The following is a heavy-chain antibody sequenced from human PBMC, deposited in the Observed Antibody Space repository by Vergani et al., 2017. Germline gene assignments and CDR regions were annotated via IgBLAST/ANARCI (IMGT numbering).Heavy chain of an antibody. CDR3: TTALVVVVPAGMVGADAFDG. D-gene: IGHD2-2*01. Sequence: EVQLLESGGGIVKPGGSLRLSCVASGFTFSNAWMSWVRQAPGKGLEWVGRIKSKTDGGTTDYAAPVKGRFTISRDDSKDTLYLQMNSLKTEDTAVYYCTTALVVVVPAGMVGADAFDGGGEGTMVSVSS. CDR1: GFTFSNAW. CDR2: IKSKTDGGTT. V-gene: IGHV3-15*01. J-gene: IGHJ3*01.